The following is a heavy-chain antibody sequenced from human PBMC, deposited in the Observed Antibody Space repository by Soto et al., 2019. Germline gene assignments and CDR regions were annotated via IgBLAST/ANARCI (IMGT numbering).Heavy chain of an antibody. J-gene: IGHJ3*01. CDR1: GGSFSSYY. V-gene: IGHV4-34*01. D-gene: IGHD2-15*01. CDR3: TTSGRRWPDSFDV. CDR2: VTPSGSS. Sequence: SETLSLTCAVYGGSFSSYYWNWVRQPPGKGLEWIGEVTPSGSSNYNPSLKSRVTISKDTSKNQFSLEVSSVTAADTALYYCTTSGRRWPDSFDVWGQGAMVTVSS.